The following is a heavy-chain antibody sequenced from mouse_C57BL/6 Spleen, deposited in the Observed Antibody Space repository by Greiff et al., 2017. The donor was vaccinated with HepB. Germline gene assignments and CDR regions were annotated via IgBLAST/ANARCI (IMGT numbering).Heavy chain of an antibody. Sequence: EVQLVESGGGLVQPGGSLSLSCAASGFTFTDYYMSWVRQPPGKALEWLGFIRNKANGYTTEYSASVKGRFTISRDNSQSILYLQMNALRAEDSATYYCARPSIGYGWFAYWGQGTLVTVSA. J-gene: IGHJ3*01. CDR2: IRNKANGYTT. V-gene: IGHV7-3*01. D-gene: IGHD2-2*01. CDR3: ARPSIGYGWFAY. CDR1: GFTFTDYY.